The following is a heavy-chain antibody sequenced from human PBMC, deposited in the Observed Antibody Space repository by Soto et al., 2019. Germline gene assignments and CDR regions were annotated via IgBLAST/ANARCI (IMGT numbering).Heavy chain of an antibody. CDR3: ARGGSSWSAEYYQH. CDR2: ISGYNGNT. J-gene: IGHJ1*01. V-gene: IGHV1-18*01. CDR1: GYIFSNFG. Sequence: QVQLVQSGAEVKKPGASVKVSCKASGYIFSNFGISWVQQAPGQGPEWMGWISGYNGNTNYAQTLQGRLTMTTDTSTSTAYMELRSLRSDDTAVYYCARGGSSWSAEYYQHWGQGTLVIVSS. D-gene: IGHD6-13*01.